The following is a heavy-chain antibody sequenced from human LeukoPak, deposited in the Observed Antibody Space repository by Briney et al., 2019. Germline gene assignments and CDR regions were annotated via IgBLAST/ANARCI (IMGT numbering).Heavy chain of an antibody. V-gene: IGHV3-33*01. Sequence: GGSLRLSCAASGFTFRSHGMHWVRQAPGKGLEWVAVIWYDASNVYYADPVKGRFTISRDNSRNTLFLQMNSLRVEDTAVYYCAVWNDEGRLDYWGQGTLVTVSS. J-gene: IGHJ4*02. D-gene: IGHD1-1*01. CDR3: AVWNDEGRLDY. CDR2: IWYDASNV. CDR1: GFTFRSHG.